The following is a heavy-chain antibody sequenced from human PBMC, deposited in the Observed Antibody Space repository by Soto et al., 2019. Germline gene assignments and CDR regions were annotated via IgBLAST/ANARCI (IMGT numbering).Heavy chain of an antibody. V-gene: IGHV4-39*01. J-gene: IGHJ6*02. CDR3: ASIAVADPYGVYYYYGMDV. Sequence: QLQLQESGPGLVKPSETLSLTCTVSGGSISSSSYYWGWIRQPPGKGLEWIGSIYYSGSTYYNPSLKSRVTISVDTSKNQFSLKLRSVTAADTAVYYCASIAVADPYGVYYYYGMDVWGQGTTVTVSS. D-gene: IGHD6-19*01. CDR2: IYYSGST. CDR1: GGSISSSSYY.